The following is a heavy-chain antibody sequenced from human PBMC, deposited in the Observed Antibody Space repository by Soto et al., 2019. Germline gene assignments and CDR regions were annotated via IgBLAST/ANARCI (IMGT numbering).Heavy chain of an antibody. Sequence: QRHPKTAAGFNSSSYAMSWVRQAPGKGLEWVSAISGSGGSTYYADSVKGRFTISRDNSKNTLYLQMNSLRAEDTAVYYCAKVKQWLVLWFDPWGQGTLVTVSS. CDR1: GFNSSSYA. CDR3: AKVKQWLVLWFDP. J-gene: IGHJ5*02. D-gene: IGHD6-19*01. CDR2: ISGSGGST. V-gene: IGHV3-23*01.